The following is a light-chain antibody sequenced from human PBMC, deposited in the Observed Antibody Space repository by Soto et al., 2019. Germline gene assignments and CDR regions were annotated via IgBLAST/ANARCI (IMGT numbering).Light chain of an antibody. Sequence: QSVLPQPPSASGTPGQRVTISCSGSSSNIGSNTVNWYQQLPGTAPKLLIYSNNQRPSGVPDRFSGSKSGTSASLAISGLQSEDEADYYCAAWDDSLNGDVFGTGTKLTAL. CDR1: SSNIGSNT. CDR2: SNN. CDR3: AAWDDSLNGDV. J-gene: IGLJ1*01. V-gene: IGLV1-44*01.